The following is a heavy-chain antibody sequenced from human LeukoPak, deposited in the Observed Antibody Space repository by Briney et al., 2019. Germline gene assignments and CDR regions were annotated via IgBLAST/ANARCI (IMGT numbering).Heavy chain of an antibody. CDR3: ARVRPPHSSSWYWFDP. V-gene: IGHV1-18*01. CDR1: GYTFTSYG. CDR2: ISAYNGNT. J-gene: IGHJ5*02. D-gene: IGHD6-13*01. Sequence: ASVKISCKASGYTFTSYGISWVRQAPGQGLEWMGWISAYNGNTNYAQKLQGRVTMTTDTSTSTAYMELRSLRSDDTAVYYCARVRPPHSSSWYWFDPWGQGTLVTVSS.